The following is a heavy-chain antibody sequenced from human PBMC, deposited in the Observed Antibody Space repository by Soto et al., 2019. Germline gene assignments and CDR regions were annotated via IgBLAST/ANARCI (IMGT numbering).Heavy chain of an antibody. Sequence: GGSLRLSCAASGFNFGLYEMNWVRQAPGKGLEWLSYINSRSSIIHYADSVKGRFTISRDNAKNSLYLQMNSLRAEDTAVYYCARLASLVLPVNWGQGTLVTVSS. J-gene: IGHJ4*02. CDR3: ARLASLVLPVN. V-gene: IGHV3-48*03. D-gene: IGHD3-3*02. CDR2: INSRSSII. CDR1: GFNFGLYE.